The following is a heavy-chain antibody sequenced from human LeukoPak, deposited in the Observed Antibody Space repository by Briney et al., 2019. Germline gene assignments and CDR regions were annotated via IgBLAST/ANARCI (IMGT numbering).Heavy chain of an antibody. CDR2: MNPNSGNT. CDR3: ARGRFMRSLTGAFDI. CDR1: GYTFTSYY. J-gene: IGHJ3*02. D-gene: IGHD3-16*01. Sequence: ASVKVSCKASGYTFTSYYMHWVRQAPGQGLEWMGWMNPNSGNTGYAQKFQGRVTMTRNTSISTAYMELSSLRSEDTAVYYCARGRFMRSLTGAFDIWGQGTMVTVSS. V-gene: IGHV1-8*02.